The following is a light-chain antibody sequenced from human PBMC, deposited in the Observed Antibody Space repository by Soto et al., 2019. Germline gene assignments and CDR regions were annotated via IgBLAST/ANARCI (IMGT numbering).Light chain of an antibody. J-gene: IGKJ5*01. V-gene: IGKV1D-13*01. CDR3: QQFSDYPIT. CDR1: QGISSA. Sequence: AIQLTQSPSSLSTSVGDRVTITCRASQGISSALAWYQQKPGKAPKLLIYDASSLESGVPSRFSGSGSGTDFTLTISNLQPEDFATYYCQQFSDYPITFGQGTRLEIK. CDR2: DAS.